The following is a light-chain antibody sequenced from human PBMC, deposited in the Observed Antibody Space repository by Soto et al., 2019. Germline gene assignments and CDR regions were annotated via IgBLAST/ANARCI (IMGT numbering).Light chain of an antibody. J-gene: IGKJ5*01. CDR3: QHYGRSPIT. V-gene: IGKV3-20*01. CDR2: GAS. Sequence: TVLTQSPGTLSLSPGERTTLSCRASQNVSSNLLVWYQQHPGQAPRCLIFGASIRATGIPARFSGSGSATDFTLTISRLEPEDFALYYCQHYGRSPITFGQGTRLEIK. CDR1: QNVSSNL.